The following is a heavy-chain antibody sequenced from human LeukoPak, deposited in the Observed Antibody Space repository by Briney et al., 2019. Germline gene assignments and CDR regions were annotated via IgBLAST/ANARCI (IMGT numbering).Heavy chain of an antibody. CDR3: AREYCSTTICYPSGGHYDS. CDR1: GGSISSHY. Sequence: SETLSLTCTVSGGSISSHYWSWIRQPAGKGLEYIGRVYPSGSTNDNPSLKGRVAMSVDTSKNQFSLRLNSVTAADTAVYYCAREYCSTTICYPSGGHYDSWGQGTLVTVSS. CDR2: VYPSGST. D-gene: IGHD2-2*01. J-gene: IGHJ4*02. V-gene: IGHV4-4*07.